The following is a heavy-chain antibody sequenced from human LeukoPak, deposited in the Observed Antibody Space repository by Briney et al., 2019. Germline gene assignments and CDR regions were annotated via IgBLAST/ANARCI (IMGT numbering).Heavy chain of an antibody. CDR2: IYYSGST. CDR1: GGSISSYY. CDR3: ARDFRYYDSSGYYRYDAFDI. D-gene: IGHD3-22*01. V-gene: IGHV4-59*01. Sequence: SETLSLTCTVSGGSISSYYWSWIRQPPGKGLEWIGYIYYSGSTNYNPSLKSRVTISVDTSKNQFSLKLSSVTAADTAVYCCARDFRYYDSSGYYRYDAFDIWGQGTMVTVSS. J-gene: IGHJ3*02.